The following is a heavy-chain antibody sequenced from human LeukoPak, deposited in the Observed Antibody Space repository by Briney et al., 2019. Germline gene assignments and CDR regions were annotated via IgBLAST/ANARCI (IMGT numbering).Heavy chain of an antibody. V-gene: IGHV3-30*18. J-gene: IGHJ5*02. CDR2: ISYDGSNK. D-gene: IGHD2-2*01. CDR3: AKGRCSSTSCYLGDSNWFDP. Sequence: PRGSLRLSCAASGFTFSSYGMHWVRQAPGKGLEWVAVISYDGSNKYYADSVKGRFTISRDNSKNTLYLQMNSLRAEDTAVYYCAKGRCSSTSCYLGDSNWFDPWGQGTLVTVSS. CDR1: GFTFSSYG.